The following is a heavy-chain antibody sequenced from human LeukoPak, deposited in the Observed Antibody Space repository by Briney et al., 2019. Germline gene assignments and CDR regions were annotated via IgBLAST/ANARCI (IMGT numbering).Heavy chain of an antibody. CDR1: GGAFSSYA. D-gene: IGHD4-23*01. V-gene: IGHV1-69*04. CDR2: IIPIFGIA. Sequence: ASVKVSCKASGGAFSSYAISWVRQAPGQGLEWMGRIIPIFGIANYAQKFQGRVTITADKSTSTAYMELSSLRSEDTAVYYCALSPVVKDGYYGMDVWGQGTTVTVSS. CDR3: ALSPVVKDGYYGMDV. J-gene: IGHJ6*02.